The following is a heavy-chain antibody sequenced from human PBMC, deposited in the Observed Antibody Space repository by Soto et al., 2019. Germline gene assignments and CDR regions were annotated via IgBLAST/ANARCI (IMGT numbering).Heavy chain of an antibody. Sequence: LSLTCTVSGGSISSYYWSWIRQPPGKGLEWIGYIYYSGSTNYNPSLKSRVTISIDTSKNQFSLKLTSVTAADTAIYYCARFPPAWWLRFDSWGQGTLVTVSS. J-gene: IGHJ4*02. CDR2: IYYSGST. CDR3: ARFPPAWWLRFDS. V-gene: IGHV4-59*01. D-gene: IGHD5-12*01. CDR1: GGSISSYY.